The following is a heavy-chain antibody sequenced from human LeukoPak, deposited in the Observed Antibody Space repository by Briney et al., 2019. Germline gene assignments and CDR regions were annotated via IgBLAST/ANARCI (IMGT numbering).Heavy chain of an antibody. D-gene: IGHD4-23*01. V-gene: IGHV3-23*01. J-gene: IGHJ4*03. CDR3: AKEGNPYYGGNSLGYFDY. CDR2: ISGSGGST. CDR1: GFTFSSYA. Sequence: GGSLRLSCAASGFTFSSYAMSWVRQAPGKGLEWVSAISGSGGSTYYADSVKGRFTISRDNSKNTLYLQMNSLRAEDTAVYYCAKEGNPYYGGNSLGYFDYWGQGPRSPSPQ.